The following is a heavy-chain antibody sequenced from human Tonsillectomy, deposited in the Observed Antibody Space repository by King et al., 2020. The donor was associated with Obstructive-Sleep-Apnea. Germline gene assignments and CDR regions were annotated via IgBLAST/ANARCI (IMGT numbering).Heavy chain of an antibody. CDR2: IKRKLVGGTT. V-gene: IGHV3-15*01. CDR1: GFAFSHAW. D-gene: IGHD3-22*01. CDR3: ATTYYYDSSGYYLINYSDH. J-gene: IGHJ4*02. Sequence: VQLVESGGGLVKPGGSLRLSCAASGFAFSHAWVSCVPRAPGKGLEWLCRIKRKLVGGTTEYVAPVKGRFSISRDDSKNTLSLQMNSLKIEDTAVYYCATTYYYDSSGYYLINYSDHWGQGTLVTVSS.